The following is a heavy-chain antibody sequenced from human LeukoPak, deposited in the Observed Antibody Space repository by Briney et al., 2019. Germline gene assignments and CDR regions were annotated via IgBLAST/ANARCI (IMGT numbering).Heavy chain of an antibody. V-gene: IGHV4-39*07. CDR1: GGSISSSSYY. D-gene: IGHD2-21*02. CDR3: ARRLSERGPRNWFDP. CDR2: IYYSGST. Sequence: MPSETLSLTCTVSGGSISSSSYYWGWIRQPPGKGLEWIGSIYYSGSTYYNPSLKSRVTILGDTSKNQFSLKLSSVTAADTAVYYCARRLSERGPRNWFDPWGQGTLVTVSS. J-gene: IGHJ5*02.